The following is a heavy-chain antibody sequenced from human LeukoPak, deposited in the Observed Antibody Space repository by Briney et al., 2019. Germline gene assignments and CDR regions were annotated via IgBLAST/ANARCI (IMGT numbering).Heavy chain of an antibody. V-gene: IGHV5-51*01. Sequence: GESLKISCKGSGYSFTSYWIDWVRQMPGKGLEWMGIIYPPDSDTKYSPSFQGQVTISADKSINTAYLQWSSLKASDTAMYFCAAYGSGTYSADYWGQGTLVTVSS. D-gene: IGHD3-10*01. J-gene: IGHJ4*02. CDR2: IYPPDSDT. CDR3: AAYGSGTYSADY. CDR1: GYSFTSYW.